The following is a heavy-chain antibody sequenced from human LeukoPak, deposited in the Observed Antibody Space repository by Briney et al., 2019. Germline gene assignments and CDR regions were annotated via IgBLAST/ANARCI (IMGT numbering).Heavy chain of an antibody. J-gene: IGHJ4*02. CDR3: ARDLSRYYYDSSGYNNPPAY. D-gene: IGHD3-22*01. CDR1: GGSISSYY. Sequence: SETLSLTCTVSGGSISSYYWSWIRQPPGKGLEWIGYIYYSGSTNYNPSLKSRVTISVDTSKNQFSLKLSSVTAADTAVYYCARDLSRYYYDSSGYNNPPAYWGQGTLVTVSS. CDR2: IYYSGST. V-gene: IGHV4-59*01.